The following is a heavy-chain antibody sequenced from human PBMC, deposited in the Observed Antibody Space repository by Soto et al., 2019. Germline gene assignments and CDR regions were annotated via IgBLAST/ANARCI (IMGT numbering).Heavy chain of an antibody. D-gene: IGHD1-1*01. CDR2: INAGNGDT. CDR3: ARDPGTGAALRAYHFDY. V-gene: IGHV1-3*01. J-gene: IGHJ4*02. CDR1: RYSFTTYA. Sequence: VKVSCKASRYSFTTYALHWVRQAPGQRLEWMGWINAGNGDTKYSEKFQGRVTITRDTSANTAYMELSSLRSEDTSVYYCARDPGTGAALRAYHFDYWGQGTLVTVSS.